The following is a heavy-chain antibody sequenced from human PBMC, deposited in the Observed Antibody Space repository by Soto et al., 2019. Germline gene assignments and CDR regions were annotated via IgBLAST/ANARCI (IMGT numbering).Heavy chain of an antibody. V-gene: IGHV4-59*08. D-gene: IGHD3-3*01. Sequence: SETLSLTCTVSGGSISSYYWSWIRQPPGKGLEWIGYIYYSGSTNYNPSLKSRVTISVDTSKNQFSLKLSSVTAADTAVYYCVRHLYDFWSGPSPYYMDVWGKGTTVTVSS. CDR1: GGSISSYY. J-gene: IGHJ6*03. CDR3: VRHLYDFWSGPSPYYMDV. CDR2: IYYSGST.